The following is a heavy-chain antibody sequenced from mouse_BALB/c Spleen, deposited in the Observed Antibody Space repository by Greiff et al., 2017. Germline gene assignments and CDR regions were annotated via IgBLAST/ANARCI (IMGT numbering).Heavy chain of an antibody. CDR3: ARGGITTVSGSMDY. J-gene: IGHJ4*01. CDR1: GYTFTDYA. D-gene: IGHD1-1*01. CDR2: ISTYYGDA. Sequence: QVQLQQSGAELVRPGVSVKISCKGSGYTFTDYAMHWVKQSHAKSLEWIGVISTYYGDASYNQKFKGKATITVDKSSSTAYMELARLTSEDSAIYYCARGGITTVSGSMDYWGQGTSVTVSS. V-gene: IGHV1S137*01.